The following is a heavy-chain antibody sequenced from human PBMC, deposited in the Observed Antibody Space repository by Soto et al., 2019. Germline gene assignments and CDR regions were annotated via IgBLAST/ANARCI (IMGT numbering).Heavy chain of an antibody. Sequence: QVQLVQSGAEVMKPGSSVKVSCKASGGIFSTYAISWLRQAPGQGLEWMGGIIPLFGTPNYAQRFQGRVTITAGESTSTAYMELSRRRSEDTTVYYCARDREDYGSGNYYNRMDFWGQGTLVTVSS. V-gene: IGHV1-69*01. CDR2: IIPLFGTP. D-gene: IGHD3-10*01. CDR3: ARDREDYGSGNYYNRMDF. J-gene: IGHJ4*02. CDR1: GGIFSTYA.